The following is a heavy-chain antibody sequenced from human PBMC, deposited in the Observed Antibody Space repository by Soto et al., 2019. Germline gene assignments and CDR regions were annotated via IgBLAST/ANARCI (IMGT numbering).Heavy chain of an antibody. J-gene: IGHJ4*02. CDR1: GGSISSSSYY. CDR3: ARHVIYYHDSSGDLGHDY. CDR2: IYYSGST. Sequence: SETLSLTCTVSGGSISSSSYYWGWIRQPPGKGLEWIGSIYYSGSTYYNPSLKSRVTISVDTSKNQFSLKLSSVTAADTAVYYCARHVIYYHDSSGDLGHDYWGQGTLVTVSS. D-gene: IGHD3-22*01. V-gene: IGHV4-39*01.